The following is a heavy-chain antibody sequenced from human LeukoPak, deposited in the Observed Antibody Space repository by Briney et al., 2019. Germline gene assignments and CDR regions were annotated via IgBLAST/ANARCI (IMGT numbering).Heavy chain of an antibody. D-gene: IGHD3-22*01. CDR2: MKPNTGDT. V-gene: IGHV1-8*01. J-gene: IGHJ5*02. CDR3: ARMHYYDTINPNWFDP. CDR1: GYTFTSYD. Sequence: ASVEVSCKASGYTFTSYDINWVRQATGQGLEWMGWMKPNTGDTGYAQKFQGRVTMTRNTSTGTAYMELSSLTSEDTAVYYCARMHYYDTINPNWFDPWGQGTLVTVSS.